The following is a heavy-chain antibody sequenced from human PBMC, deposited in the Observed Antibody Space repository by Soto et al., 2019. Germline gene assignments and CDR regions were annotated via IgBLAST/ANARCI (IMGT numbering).Heavy chain of an antibody. Sequence: LXLTCTVSXGSXXSXYWSWIRQPPGKGLEWIGYIYYSGSTNYTPSLKSRVTISVDTSKNQFSLKLSSVTAADTAVYYCARAYGDYVFDYWGQGTLVTVS. CDR1: XGSXXSXY. CDR3: ARAYGDYVFDY. V-gene: IGHV4-59*01. D-gene: IGHD4-17*01. J-gene: IGHJ4*02. CDR2: IYYSGST.